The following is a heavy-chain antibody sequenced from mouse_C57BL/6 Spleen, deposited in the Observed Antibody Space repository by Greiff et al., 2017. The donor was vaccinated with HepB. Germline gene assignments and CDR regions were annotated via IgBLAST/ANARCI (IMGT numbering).Heavy chain of an antibody. Sequence: QVQLQQPGAELVKPGASVKLSCKASGYTFTSYWMQWVKQRPGQGLEWIGEIDPSDSYTNYNQKFKGKATLTVDTSSSTAYMQLSSLTSEDSAVYYCARTYGSRAAYWGQGTLVTVSA. CDR3: ARTYGSRAAY. V-gene: IGHV1-50*01. CDR2: IDPSDSYT. D-gene: IGHD1-1*01. CDR1: GYTFTSYW. J-gene: IGHJ3*01.